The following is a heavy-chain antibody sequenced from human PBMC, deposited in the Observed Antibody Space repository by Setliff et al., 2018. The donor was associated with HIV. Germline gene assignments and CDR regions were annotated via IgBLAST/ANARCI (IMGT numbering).Heavy chain of an antibody. D-gene: IGHD3-3*01. CDR2: VYYSGST. J-gene: IGHJ3*01. CDR1: GGSFSNHY. V-gene: IGHV4-59*11. CDR3: ARSYYDFWNGLPRSFDV. Sequence: SETLSLTCTVSGGSFSNHYWSWLRQSPKNGLEWIGYVYYSGSTNYKPSFKSRVSISIDTSRNHFSLDLTSLTTADTAIYYCARSYYDFWNGLPRSFDVWGQGTMVTVSS.